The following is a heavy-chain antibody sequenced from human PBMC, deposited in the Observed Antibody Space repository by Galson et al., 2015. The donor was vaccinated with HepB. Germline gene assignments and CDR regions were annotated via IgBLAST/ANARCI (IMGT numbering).Heavy chain of an antibody. J-gene: IGHJ4*02. CDR2: ISYDGSNK. Sequence: SLRLSCAASGFTFSSYAMHWVRQAPGKGLEWVAVISYDGSNKYYADSVKGRFTISRDNSKSTLYLQMNSLKAEDTAVYYCAKTEDSSGYFPRFDYWGQGTLVTVSS. CDR3: AKTEDSSGYFPRFDY. V-gene: IGHV3-30*04. CDR1: GFTFSSYA. D-gene: IGHD3-22*01.